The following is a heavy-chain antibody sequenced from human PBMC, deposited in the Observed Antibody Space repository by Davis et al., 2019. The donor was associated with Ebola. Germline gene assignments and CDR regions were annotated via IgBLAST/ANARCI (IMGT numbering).Heavy chain of an antibody. CDR3: AGGVLVPAAIGWYWFDP. V-gene: IGHV4-39*07. Sequence: SETLSLTCTVSGGSVSSSDYYWGWIRQPPGKGLEWIGSIYYSGSTNYNPSLKSRVTISVDTSKNQFSLKLSSVTAADTAVYYCAGGVLVPAAIGWYWFDPWGQGTLVTVSS. J-gene: IGHJ5*02. D-gene: IGHD2-2*02. CDR1: GGSVSSSDYY. CDR2: IYYSGST.